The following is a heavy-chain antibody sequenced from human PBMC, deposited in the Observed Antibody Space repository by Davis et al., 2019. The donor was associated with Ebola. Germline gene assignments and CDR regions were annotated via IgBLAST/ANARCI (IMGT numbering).Heavy chain of an antibody. D-gene: IGHD1-26*01. CDR2: ISHTGTT. Sequence: MPGGSLRLSCTVSGDSISRYFWNCIRQSPGKGLEWIAYISHTGTTNYNPSLKSRVTIFLDTSTNQFSLKLSSVTAADTALYYCAGGIVGASPPRSHAFGIWGQGTMVTVSS. CDR1: GDSISRYF. CDR3: AGGIVGASPPRSHAFGI. V-gene: IGHV4-59*08. J-gene: IGHJ3*02.